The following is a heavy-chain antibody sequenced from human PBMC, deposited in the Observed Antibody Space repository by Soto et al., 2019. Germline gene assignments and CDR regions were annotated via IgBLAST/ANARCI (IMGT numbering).Heavy chain of an antibody. Sequence: PSETLSLTCAVPGGSISSGGYSWSWIRQPPGKGLEWIGYIYHSGSTYYNPSLKSRVTISVDRSKNQFSLKLSSVTAADTAVYYCASSSGYYFFDYWGQGTLVTVSS. V-gene: IGHV4-30-2*01. CDR2: IYHSGST. D-gene: IGHD3-22*01. CDR3: ASSSGYYFFDY. J-gene: IGHJ4*02. CDR1: GGSISSGGYS.